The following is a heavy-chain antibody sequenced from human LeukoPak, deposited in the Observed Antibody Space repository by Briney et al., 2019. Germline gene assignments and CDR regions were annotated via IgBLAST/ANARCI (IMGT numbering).Heavy chain of an antibody. CDR1: GFTFSHYA. J-gene: IGHJ4*02. V-gene: IGHV3-23*01. Sequence: GGSLRLSCAASGFTFSHYAMAWVRQAPGKGLEWVSIITFDGGNTYYSSVRGRFTISRDNSKNTLYLQMSSLGAEDTAVYYCTRTHINGWCFDSWGQGTLVTVSS. CDR3: TRTHINGWCFDS. CDR2: ITFDGGNT. D-gene: IGHD6-19*01.